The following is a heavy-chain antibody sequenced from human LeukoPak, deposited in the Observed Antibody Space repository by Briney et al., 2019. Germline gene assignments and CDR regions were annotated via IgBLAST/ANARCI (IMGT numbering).Heavy chain of an antibody. V-gene: IGHV4-38-2*02. Sequence: SETLSLTCTVSGYSISSGYYWGWIRQPPGKGLEWIGSIYHSGSTYYNPSLKSRVTISVDTSKNQFSLKLISVTAADTAVYYCVLGEDESGDVDFYYWGQGTLVTVSS. CDR1: GYSISSGYY. D-gene: IGHD3-16*01. CDR2: IYHSGST. CDR3: VLGEDESGDVDFYY. J-gene: IGHJ4*02.